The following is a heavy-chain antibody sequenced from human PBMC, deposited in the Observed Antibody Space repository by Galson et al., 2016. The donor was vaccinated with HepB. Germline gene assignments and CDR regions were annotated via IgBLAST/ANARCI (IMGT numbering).Heavy chain of an antibody. D-gene: IGHD3-10*01. CDR2: IYASDNT. V-gene: IGHV4-4*07. J-gene: IGHJ5*02. Sequence: LSLTCSVSGGSISSYYWSWIRQPAGKGLEWIGRIYASDNTNYNPSLKSRVIMSVDTSKNQVSLRLSSVTAADTAVYYCARDSFIGGYYYGSGSWFDPWGQGILVPVSS. CDR3: ARDSFIGGYYYGSGSWFDP. CDR1: GGSISSYY.